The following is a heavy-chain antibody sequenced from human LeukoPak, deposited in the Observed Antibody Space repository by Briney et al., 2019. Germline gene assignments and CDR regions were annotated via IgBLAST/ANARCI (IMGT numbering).Heavy chain of an antibody. CDR2: IKQDGSEK. J-gene: IGHJ4*02. CDR1: GFTFSNYW. Sequence: GGSLRLSCAASGFTFSNYWMSWVRQAPGKGLEWVANIKQDGSEKYYVDSVKGRFTISRDNAKNSLYLQMNSLRVEDTAVYYCARDGAATGPDFDYWGQGTLVTVSS. D-gene: IGHD6-13*01. V-gene: IGHV3-7*01. CDR3: ARDGAATGPDFDY.